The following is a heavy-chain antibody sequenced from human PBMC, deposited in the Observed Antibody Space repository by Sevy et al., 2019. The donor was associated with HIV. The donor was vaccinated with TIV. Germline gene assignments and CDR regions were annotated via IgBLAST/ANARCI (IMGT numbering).Heavy chain of an antibody. D-gene: IGHD3-3*01. J-gene: IGHJ6*03. V-gene: IGHV3-64D*06. CDR3: LKDRVTIFGVVIINYYYYMDV. Sequence: GGSLRLSCSASGFTFSSYAMHWVRQAPGKGLEYVSAISSNGGSTYYADSVKGRFTISRDNSKNKLYLQMSSLRAEDTAVYYWLKDRVTIFGVVIINYYYYMDVGGKGTTVTVSS. CDR1: GFTFSSYA. CDR2: ISSNGGST.